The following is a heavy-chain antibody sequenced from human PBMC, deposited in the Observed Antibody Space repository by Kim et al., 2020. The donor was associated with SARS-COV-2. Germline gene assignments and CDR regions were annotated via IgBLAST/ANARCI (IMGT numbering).Heavy chain of an antibody. CDR2: FDPEDGET. Sequence: ASVKVSCKVSGYTLIELSMHWVRQAPGKGLEWMGGFDPEDGETIYAQKFQGRVTMTEDTSTDTAYMELSSLRSEETAVYYCATAPTVTTVWWFDPWGQGTLVTVSS. D-gene: IGHD4-17*01. CDR1: GYTLIELS. J-gene: IGHJ5*02. V-gene: IGHV1-24*01. CDR3: ATAPTVTTVWWFDP.